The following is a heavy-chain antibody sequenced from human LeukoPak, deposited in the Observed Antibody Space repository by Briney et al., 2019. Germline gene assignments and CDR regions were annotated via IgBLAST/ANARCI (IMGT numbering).Heavy chain of an antibody. V-gene: IGHV4-39*07. CDR3: ARDSYYDSR. Sequence: SETLSLTCTVSGGSISSSSYYWGWIRQPPGKGLEWIGSIYYSGSTYYNPSLKSRVTISVDTSKNQFSLKLSSVTAADTAVYYCARDSYYDSRWGQGTLVTVSS. J-gene: IGHJ4*02. CDR2: IYYSGST. D-gene: IGHD3-22*01. CDR1: GGSISSSSYY.